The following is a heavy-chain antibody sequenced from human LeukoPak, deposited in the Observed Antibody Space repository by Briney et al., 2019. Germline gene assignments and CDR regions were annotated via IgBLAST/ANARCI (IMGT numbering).Heavy chain of an antibody. D-gene: IGHD6-13*01. CDR1: GFTFRSYA. J-gene: IGHJ4*02. CDR2: ITGSDGSS. V-gene: IGHV3-23*01. CDR3: AKDANMATAGIFDY. Sequence: GGSLRLSCAASGFTFRSYAMNWVRQAPRKGLEWVSSITGSDGSSYYAESVKGRFTISRDNSKSTLNLQMNSLRAEDTAVYYCAKDANMATAGIFDYWGQGTLVSVSS.